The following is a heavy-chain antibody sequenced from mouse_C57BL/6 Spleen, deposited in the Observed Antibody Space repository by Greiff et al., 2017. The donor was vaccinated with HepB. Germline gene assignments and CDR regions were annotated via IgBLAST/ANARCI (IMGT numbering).Heavy chain of an antibody. CDR2: IHPNSGST. CDR1: GYTFTSYW. J-gene: IGHJ2*01. V-gene: IGHV1-64*01. Sequence: QVQLQQPGAELVKPGASVKLSCKASGYTFTSYWMHWVKQRPGQGLEWIGMIHPNSGSTNYNEKFKSKATLTVDKSSSTAYMQLSSLTSEDSAVYYCAREDDGLCFDYWGQGTTLTVSS. CDR3: AREDDGLCFDY. D-gene: IGHD2-3*01.